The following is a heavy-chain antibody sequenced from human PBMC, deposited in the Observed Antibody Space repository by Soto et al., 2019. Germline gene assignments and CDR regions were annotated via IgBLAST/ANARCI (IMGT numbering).Heavy chain of an antibody. CDR3: ARWVGGNYFHY. J-gene: IGHJ4*02. CDR2: INAGNGNT. CDR1: GYTFTSYA. Sequence: WASVKVSCKASGYTFTSYAMHWLRQTPGQRLEWMGWINAGNGNTKYSQKFQGRVTITRDTSASTAYMELSSLRSEDTAVYYCARWVGGNYFHYWGQGTLVTVSS. V-gene: IGHV1-3*01. D-gene: IGHD1-26*01.